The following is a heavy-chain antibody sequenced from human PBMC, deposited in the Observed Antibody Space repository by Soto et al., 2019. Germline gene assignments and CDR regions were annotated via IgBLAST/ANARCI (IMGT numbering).Heavy chain of an antibody. CDR2: IYYSGST. D-gene: IGHD3-22*01. J-gene: IGHJ6*02. Sequence: YLVCCILQQPKKGLEWIGYIYYSGSTYYHPSLQSRGTISIDASKNQFSLNLRSVTAADTAMYYCARDGCGYVCAGHQYVLDVPAQG. V-gene: IGHV4-30-4*06. CDR1: YL. CDR3: ARDGCGYVCAGHQYVLDV.